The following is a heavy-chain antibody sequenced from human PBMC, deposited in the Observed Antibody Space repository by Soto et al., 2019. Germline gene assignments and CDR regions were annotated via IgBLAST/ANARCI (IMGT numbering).Heavy chain of an antibody. V-gene: IGHV3-30*18. D-gene: IGHD6-13*01. CDR1: GFTFSSYG. Sequence: PGGSLRLSCAASGFTFSSYGMHWVRHAPGKGLEWVAVISYDGSNKYYADSVKGRFTISRDNSKNTLYLQMNSLRAEDTAVYYCAKGGAAAHWAPTRYYYYGMDVWGQGTTVTVSS. CDR2: ISYDGSNK. J-gene: IGHJ6*02. CDR3: AKGGAAAHWAPTRYYYYGMDV.